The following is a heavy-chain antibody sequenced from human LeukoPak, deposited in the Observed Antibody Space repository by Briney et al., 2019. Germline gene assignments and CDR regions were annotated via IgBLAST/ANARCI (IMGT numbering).Heavy chain of an antibody. J-gene: IGHJ4*02. V-gene: IGHV3-30-3*01. CDR3: ARVREQVFDY. D-gene: IGHD1-26*01. Sequence: GGSLRLSCAASGFTFSSYAMHWVRQAPGKGLEWVAVISYDGSNKYYADSVKGRFTISRDNSKNTLYLQMNSLRAEDTAVYYCARVREQVFDYWGQGTLVTVSS. CDR1: GFTFSSYA. CDR2: ISYDGSNK.